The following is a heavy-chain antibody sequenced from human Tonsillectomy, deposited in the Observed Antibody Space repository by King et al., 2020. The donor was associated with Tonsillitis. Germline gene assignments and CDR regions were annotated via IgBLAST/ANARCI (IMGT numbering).Heavy chain of an antibody. CDR1: GYSFPSSW. J-gene: IGHJ4*02. CDR2: IYPGDSDA. Sequence: VQLVESGAEVKKPGESLKISCKGSGYSFPSSWIGWVRQTPGKGLEWMGIIYPGDSDAKYSPSFQGQVTFSADNSIETAYLQWSSLKASDTAMYYCARLGRGSGLHRGFDSWGQGTLVTVSS. V-gene: IGHV5-51*03. CDR3: ARLGRGSGLHRGFDS. D-gene: IGHD6-19*01.